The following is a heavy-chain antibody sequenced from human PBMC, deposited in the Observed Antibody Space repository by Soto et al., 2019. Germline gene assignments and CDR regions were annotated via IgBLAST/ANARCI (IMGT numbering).Heavy chain of an antibody. CDR2: IYYSGTT. Sequence: QVLLQESGPGLVKPSQTLSLTCTVSGGSIISGGYYWSWIRQSPGKGLEWIGYIYYSGTTNYNPSLKSRLTISVDTSKNQFSLKLNSMTAADTAVYYCARDESATDAFDIWGQGTMVTVSS. V-gene: IGHV4-31*03. CDR3: ARDESATDAFDI. J-gene: IGHJ3*02. CDR1: GGSIISGGYY. D-gene: IGHD5-12*01.